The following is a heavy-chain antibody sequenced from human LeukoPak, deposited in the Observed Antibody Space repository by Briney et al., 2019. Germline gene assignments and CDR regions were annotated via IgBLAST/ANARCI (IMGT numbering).Heavy chain of an antibody. D-gene: IGHD6-13*01. V-gene: IGHV1-69*06. Sequence: SVKVSCKASGGTFSSYAISWVRQAPGQGLEWMGGIIPIFGTANYAQKFQGRVTITADKSTSTAYMEPSSLRSEDTAVYYCAYSGYDYYYMDVWGKGTTVTVSS. CDR2: IIPIFGTA. CDR1: GGTFSSYA. J-gene: IGHJ6*03. CDR3: AYSGYDYYYMDV.